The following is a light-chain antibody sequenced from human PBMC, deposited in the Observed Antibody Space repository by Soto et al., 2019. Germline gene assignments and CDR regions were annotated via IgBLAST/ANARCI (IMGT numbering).Light chain of an antibody. CDR3: QQYGSSPRT. CDR2: GAS. Sequence: ENVLTQSPGTLTFSPGGRATLSCRASQSVSSSYLAWYQQKPGQAPRLLIYGASSRATGIPDRFSGSGSGTDFTLTISSLEPEDFAVYYCQQYGSSPRTFGQGTKVDIK. V-gene: IGKV3-20*01. J-gene: IGKJ1*01. CDR1: QSVSSSY.